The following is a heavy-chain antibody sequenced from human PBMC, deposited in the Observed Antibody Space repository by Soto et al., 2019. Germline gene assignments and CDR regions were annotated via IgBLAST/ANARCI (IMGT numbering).Heavy chain of an antibody. CDR3: ARVGGIGAPPGTDY. Sequence: SVKVSCKASGGIFSSYAISWLRQAPGQGLEWMGAVIPILGQAYYAQDLQDRVSITADESTRTTYMELSSLRSEDTAVYFCARVGGIGAPPGTDYWGQGTLVT. D-gene: IGHD6-6*01. CDR1: GGIFSSYA. J-gene: IGHJ4*02. CDR2: VIPILGQA. V-gene: IGHV1-69*13.